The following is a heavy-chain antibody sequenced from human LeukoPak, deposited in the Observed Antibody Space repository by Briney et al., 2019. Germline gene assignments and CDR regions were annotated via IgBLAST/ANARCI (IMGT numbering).Heavy chain of an antibody. CDR1: RFTFSSYA. J-gene: IGHJ4*02. Sequence: GGSLRLSCAASRFTFSSYAMHWVRQAPGKGLEYVSAISSNGGSTYYANSVKGRFTISRDNSKNTLYLQMGSLRAEDMAVYYCARGVLARGSSGWYFDYWGQGTLVTVSS. V-gene: IGHV3-64*01. D-gene: IGHD6-19*01. CDR3: ARGVLARGSSGWYFDY. CDR2: ISSNGGST.